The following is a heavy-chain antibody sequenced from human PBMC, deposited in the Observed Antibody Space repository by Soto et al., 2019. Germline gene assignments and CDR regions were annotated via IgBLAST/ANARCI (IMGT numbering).Heavy chain of an antibody. CDR3: AKELGYCTNGVCYTAHYYYGMDV. J-gene: IGHJ6*02. Sequence: PGGSLRLSCAASGFTVSSNYMSWVRQAPGKGLEWVSVIYSGGSTYYADSVKGRFTISRDNSKNTLYLQMNSLRAEDTAVYYCAKELGYCTNGVCYTAHYYYGMDVWGQGTTVTVSS. D-gene: IGHD2-8*01. V-gene: IGHV3-66*01. CDR1: GFTVSSNY. CDR2: IYSGGST.